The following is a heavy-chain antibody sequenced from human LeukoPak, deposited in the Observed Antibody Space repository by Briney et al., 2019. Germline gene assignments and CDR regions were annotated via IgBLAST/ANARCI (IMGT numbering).Heavy chain of an antibody. J-gene: IGHJ3*02. D-gene: IGHD3-10*01. V-gene: IGHV4-34*01. Sequence: SETLSLTCAVYGGSFSGYYWSWIRQPPGKGLEWIGEINHSGSTNYNPSLKSRVTISVDTSKNQFSLKLSSVTAADTAVYYCAREGSYGSGSYFDAFDIWGQGTMVTVSS. CDR3: AREGSYGSGSYFDAFDI. CDR1: GGSFSGYY. CDR2: INHSGST.